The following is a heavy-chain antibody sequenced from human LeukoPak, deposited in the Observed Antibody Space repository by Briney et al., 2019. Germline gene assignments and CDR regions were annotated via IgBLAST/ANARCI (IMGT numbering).Heavy chain of an antibody. CDR2: IGVSGAT. CDR1: GFTFSSSA. D-gene: IGHD3-10*02. V-gene: IGHV3-23*01. CDR3: AKRALISCSTLYYFDF. J-gene: IGHJ4*02. Sequence: GGSLRLSCAASGFTFSSSAMSWVRQAPGKGLEWVSSIGVSGATYSADSVKGRFTISRDISKNTLYLQMNSLRAEDTAMYYCAKRALISCSTLYYFDFWGRGTLVTVSS.